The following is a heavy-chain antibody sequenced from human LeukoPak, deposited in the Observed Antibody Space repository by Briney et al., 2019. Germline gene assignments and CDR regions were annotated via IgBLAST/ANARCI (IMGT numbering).Heavy chain of an antibody. CDR3: TRDGGSFCDFDY. J-gene: IGHJ4*02. V-gene: IGHV3-64*02. CDR1: GFSFRNFA. D-gene: IGHD1-26*01. Sequence: GGSLRLSCVASGFSFRNFAIHWVRQAPGKGLEYVSVINTDGRITYYADSVKGRFTISRDNSKNTVYLQMGSLRGEDMAVYYCTRDGGSFCDFDYWGQGALVTASS. CDR2: INTDGRIT.